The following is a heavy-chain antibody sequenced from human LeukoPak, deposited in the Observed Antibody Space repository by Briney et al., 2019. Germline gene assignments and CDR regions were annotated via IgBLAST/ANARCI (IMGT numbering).Heavy chain of an antibody. D-gene: IGHD6-13*01. Sequence: TSETLSLTCTVSGGSISSGSYYWSWIRQPAGKGLEWIGRIYTSGSTNYNPSLKSRVTISVDTSKNQFSLKLSSVTAADTAVYYCARDGIAAGGYYFDYWGQGTLVTVSS. CDR2: IYTSGST. J-gene: IGHJ4*02. V-gene: IGHV4-61*02. CDR3: ARDGIAAGGYYFDY. CDR1: GGSISSGSYY.